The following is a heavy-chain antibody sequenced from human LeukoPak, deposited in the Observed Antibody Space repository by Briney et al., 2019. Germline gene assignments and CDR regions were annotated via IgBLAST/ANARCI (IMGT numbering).Heavy chain of an antibody. CDR1: GYSFTSYW. Sequence: GESLKISCKGSGYSFTSYWIGWVRQMPGKGLEWMGIIYPGDSDTRYSPPFQGQVTISADKSISTAYLQWSSLKASDTAMYYYARQGDDSSGYYDIYFDYWGQGTLVTVSS. V-gene: IGHV5-51*01. CDR2: IYPGDSDT. CDR3: ARQGDDSSGYYDIYFDY. J-gene: IGHJ4*02. D-gene: IGHD3-22*01.